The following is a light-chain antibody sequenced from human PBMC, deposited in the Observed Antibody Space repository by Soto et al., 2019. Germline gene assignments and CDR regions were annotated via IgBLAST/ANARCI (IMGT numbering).Light chain of an antibody. CDR1: QSVSGN. Sequence: EIVMTQSPATLSVSPGERATLSCRASQSVSGNLAWYQQKPGQAPRLLIYGASTRATAIPARFTGSESGTEFTLTITSMQSEDFAVYYCQQYNDWPPVTFGGGTKVEIK. V-gene: IGKV3-15*01. CDR3: QQYNDWPPVT. J-gene: IGKJ4*01. CDR2: GAS.